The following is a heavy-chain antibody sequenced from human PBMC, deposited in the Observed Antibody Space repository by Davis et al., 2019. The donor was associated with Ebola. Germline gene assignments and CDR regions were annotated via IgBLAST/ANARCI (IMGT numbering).Heavy chain of an antibody. D-gene: IGHD3-3*01. V-gene: IGHV3-23*01. CDR3: AKEWSDFWSGYPYFDY. CDR1: GFTFSNYA. Sequence: PGGSLRLSCAASGFTFSNYAMSWVRQAPGKELEWVSAISGSGGSTYYADSVKGRFTISRDNSKNTLYLQMNSLRAEDTAVYYCAKEWSDFWSGYPYFDYWGQGTLVTVSS. CDR2: ISGSGGST. J-gene: IGHJ4*02.